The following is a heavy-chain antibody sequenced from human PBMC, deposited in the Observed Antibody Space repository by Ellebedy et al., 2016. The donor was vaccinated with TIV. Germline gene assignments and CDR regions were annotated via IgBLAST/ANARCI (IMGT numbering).Heavy chain of an antibody. CDR2: ITASGSR. CDR1: GFTFSDNA. Sequence: GESLKISCAASGFTFSDNAMTWVRQAPGKGLEWVSAITASGSRHYADSVKGRFTISRDNSKNTLSLQMNSLRAEDTAVYYCARDPVGVGPAFDIWGQGTIVTVSS. J-gene: IGHJ3*02. V-gene: IGHV3-23*01. D-gene: IGHD4-23*01. CDR3: ARDPVGVGPAFDI.